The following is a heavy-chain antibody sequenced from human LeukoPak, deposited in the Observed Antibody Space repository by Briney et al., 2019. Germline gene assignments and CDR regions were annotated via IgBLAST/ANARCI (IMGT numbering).Heavy chain of an antibody. CDR2: ISWNSGNI. Sequence: GGSLRLSCAASEFTFDDYAMHWVRQAPGKGLEWVSGISWNSGNIGYADSVKGRFTISRDNAKNSLYLQMNSLRAEDTALYYCARESGWFDPWGQGTLVTVSS. CDR3: ARESGWFDP. J-gene: IGHJ5*02. CDR1: EFTFDDYA. D-gene: IGHD1-26*01. V-gene: IGHV3-9*01.